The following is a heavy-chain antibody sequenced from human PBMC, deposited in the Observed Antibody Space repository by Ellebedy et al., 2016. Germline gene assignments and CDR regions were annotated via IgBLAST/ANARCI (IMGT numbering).Heavy chain of an antibody. J-gene: IGHJ4*02. Sequence: SETLSLTCTVSGGSISSSYWSWIRQPPGRGLEWIGYMYYSGSTNYNPSLKSRVTISVDTSKNQFSLKLSSVTAADTAVYYCARGERWLQSGIDYWGQGTLVTVSS. D-gene: IGHD5-24*01. V-gene: IGHV4-59*01. CDR1: GGSISSSY. CDR2: MYYSGST. CDR3: ARGERWLQSGIDY.